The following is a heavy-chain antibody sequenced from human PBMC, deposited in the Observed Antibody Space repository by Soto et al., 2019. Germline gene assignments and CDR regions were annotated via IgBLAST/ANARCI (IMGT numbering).Heavy chain of an antibody. CDR1: GFTFSSDG. J-gene: IGHJ4*02. CDR3: AKDRLIVVVPAAMTY. CDR2: ISGSGGST. Sequence: PGGSLRLSCAASGFTFSSDGMHWVRQAPGKGLEWVSAISGSGGSTYYADSVKGRFTISRDNSKNTLYLQMNSLRAEDTAVYYCAKDRLIVVVPAAMTYWGQGTLVTVSS. V-gene: IGHV3-23*01. D-gene: IGHD2-2*01.